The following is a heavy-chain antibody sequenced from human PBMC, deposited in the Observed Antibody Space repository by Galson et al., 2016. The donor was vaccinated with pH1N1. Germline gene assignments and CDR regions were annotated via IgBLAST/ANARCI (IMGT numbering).Heavy chain of an antibody. CDR1: GYSFTRYY. CDR3: ARRYYFDH. V-gene: IGHV1-46*01. CDR2: IDPIEGTT. Sequence: SVKVSCKASGYSFTRYYMHWVRQAPGQGLEWMGIIDPIEGTTTYSQKFRGRITMTRDTPTNSVYMELSSLTSDDTAVYYCARRYYFDHWGQGTLITVSS. J-gene: IGHJ4*02.